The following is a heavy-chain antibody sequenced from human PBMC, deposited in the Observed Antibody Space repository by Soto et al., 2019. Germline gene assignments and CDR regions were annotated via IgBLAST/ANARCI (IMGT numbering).Heavy chain of an antibody. CDR3: ARDLPDDSLP. D-gene: IGHD3-22*01. J-gene: IGHJ4*02. CDR1: GLSVSSNY. V-gene: IGHV3-66*01. Sequence: GGSLRLSCAVSGLSVSSNYMSWVRQAPGKGLEWVLVFYRPSATYYADSVKGRFTISRDNSKNMLYLQMNSLRVEDTAVYYCARDLPDDSLPWGQGTLVTVSS. CDR2: FYRPSAT.